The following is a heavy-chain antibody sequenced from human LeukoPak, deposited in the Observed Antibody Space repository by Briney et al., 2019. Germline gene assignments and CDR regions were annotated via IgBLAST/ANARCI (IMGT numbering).Heavy chain of an antibody. J-gene: IGHJ5*02. Sequence: VASVKVSCKTSGGTLRTHIFSWVRQAPGQGLEWMGRITPIIETTKYAQRFQGGVTITADPYTDTVYMEMSNLRSDDTAIYYCTRVNLRGSKYNWFDPWGQGTPVTVSS. V-gene: IGHV1-69*08. CDR2: ITPIIETT. CDR1: GGTLRTHI. CDR3: TRVNLRGSKYNWFDP. D-gene: IGHD4-4*01.